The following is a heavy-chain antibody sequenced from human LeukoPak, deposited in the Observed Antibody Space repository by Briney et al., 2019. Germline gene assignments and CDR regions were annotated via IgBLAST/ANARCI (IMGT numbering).Heavy chain of an antibody. Sequence: NPSETLSLTCAVSGYSISSGYYWGWIRQPPGKGLEWIGSIYYSGSTYYNPFLKNRVTISVDTSKNQFSLKLSSVTAADTAVYYCARDYYDSSGYYYFDYWGQGTLVTVSS. V-gene: IGHV4-38-2*01. CDR1: GYSISSGYY. CDR3: ARDYYDSSGYYYFDY. J-gene: IGHJ4*02. D-gene: IGHD3-22*01. CDR2: IYYSGST.